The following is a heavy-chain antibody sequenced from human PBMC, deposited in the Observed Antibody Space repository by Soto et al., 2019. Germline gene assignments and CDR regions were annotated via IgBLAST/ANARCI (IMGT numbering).Heavy chain of an antibody. CDR2: IDWDDDK. J-gene: IGHJ6*02. V-gene: IGHV2-70*01. Sequence: SRPTLVNPTQTLTLTCTFSGFSLSTSGMCVSWIRQPPGKALEWLALIDWDDDKYYSTSLKTRLTISKDTSKNQVVLTMTNMDPVDTATYYCARIILRYDFWSWITHPSDYGMDVWSQGTTVTVSS. CDR3: ARIILRYDFWSWITHPSDYGMDV. D-gene: IGHD3-3*01. CDR1: GFSLSTSGMC.